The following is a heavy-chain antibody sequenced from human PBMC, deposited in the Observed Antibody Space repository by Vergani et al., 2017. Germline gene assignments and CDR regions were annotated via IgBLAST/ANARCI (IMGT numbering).Heavy chain of an antibody. CDR3: ARGSYGSGSYKQDGMDV. CDR1: GFTVSSNY. D-gene: IGHD3-10*01. CDR2: IYSGGST. V-gene: IGHV3-53*04. J-gene: IGHJ6*02. Sequence: EVQLVESGGGLVQPGGSLRLSCAASGFTVSSNYMSWVRQAPGKGLEWVSVIYSGGSTYYADSVKGRFTISRHNSKNTLYLQMNSLRAEDTAVYYCARGSYGSGSYKQDGMDVWGQGTTVTVSS.